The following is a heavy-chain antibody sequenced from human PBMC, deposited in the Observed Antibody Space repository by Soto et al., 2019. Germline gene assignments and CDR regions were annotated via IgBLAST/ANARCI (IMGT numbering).Heavy chain of an antibody. CDR3: ARDNRWLKSLDY. J-gene: IGHJ4*02. D-gene: IGHD5-12*01. V-gene: IGHV4-59*01. CDR1: GGAISSYY. Sequence: SETLSLTCTVSGGAISSYYWSWIRQPPGKGLEWIGYIYYSGSTNYNPSLKSRVTISVDTSKNQFSLKLSSVTAADTAVYYCARDNRWLKSLDYWGQVTLVTVS. CDR2: IYYSGST.